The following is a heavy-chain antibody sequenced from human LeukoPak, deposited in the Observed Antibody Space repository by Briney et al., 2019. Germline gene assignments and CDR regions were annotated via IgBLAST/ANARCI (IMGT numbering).Heavy chain of an antibody. D-gene: IGHD5-18*01. CDR3: AKSGDTAKGGGYFDY. CDR2: ISGSGGNT. V-gene: IGHV3-23*01. CDR1: GFTFSSYA. Sequence: DPGGSLRLSCAASGFTFSSYAMSWVRQAPGKGLEWVSAISGSGGNTYYADSVKGRFTISRDNSKNTLYLQMNSLRAEDTAVYYCAKSGDTAKGGGYFDYWGQGTLVTVSS. J-gene: IGHJ4*02.